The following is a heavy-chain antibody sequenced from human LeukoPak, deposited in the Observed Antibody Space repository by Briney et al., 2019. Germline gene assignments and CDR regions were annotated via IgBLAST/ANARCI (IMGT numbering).Heavy chain of an antibody. J-gene: IGHJ5*02. CDR1: GGSISSYY. Sequence: SETLSLTCTVSGGSISSYYWSWIRQPAGKGLEWIGRIYISGSGSTNYNPSLKSRVTISVDTSKSQFSLKLSSVTAADTAVYYCATSVGNWFDPWGQGTLVTVSS. V-gene: IGHV4-4*07. CDR2: IYISGSGST. CDR3: ATSVGNWFDP.